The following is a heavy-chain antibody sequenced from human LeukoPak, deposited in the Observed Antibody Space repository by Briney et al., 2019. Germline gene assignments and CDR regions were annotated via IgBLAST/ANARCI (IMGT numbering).Heavy chain of an antibody. Sequence: GGSLRLSCAASGFTFSDYYMSWIRQAPGKGLEWVSYISSSGSTIYYADSVKGRFTISRDNAKNSLYLQMNSLRAEDTAVYYSARDRGGSYPHAFDIWGQGTMVTVSS. CDR1: GFTFSDYY. D-gene: IGHD1-26*01. CDR3: ARDRGGSYPHAFDI. J-gene: IGHJ3*02. V-gene: IGHV3-11*01. CDR2: ISSSGSTI.